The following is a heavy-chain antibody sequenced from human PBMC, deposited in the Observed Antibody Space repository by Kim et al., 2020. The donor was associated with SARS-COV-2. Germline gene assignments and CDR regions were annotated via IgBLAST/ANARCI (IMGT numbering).Heavy chain of an antibody. Sequence: GWSLRLSCAASGFTFNKHAMTWVRQAPGKGLEWVSSISGAGGDTYYADSVKGRFTISRDNSKNTVYLQMNSLGADDMAFYFCARRGGNDGWGFHDYWGQGTLVTVSS. CDR2: ISGAGGDT. CDR3: ARRGGNDGWGFHDY. J-gene: IGHJ4*02. V-gene: IGHV3-23*01. D-gene: IGHD6-19*01. CDR1: GFTFNKHA.